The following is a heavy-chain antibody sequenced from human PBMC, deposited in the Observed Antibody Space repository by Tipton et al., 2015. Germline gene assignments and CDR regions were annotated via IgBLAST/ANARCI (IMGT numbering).Heavy chain of an antibody. J-gene: IGHJ4*02. CDR3: ARVESTGWYCDY. CDR2: VYYTGRT. V-gene: IGHV4-59*01. Sequence: TLSLTCTVSGSSFTPYYWSWIRQPPGKGLEWIGYVYYTGRTNYKPSLKSRVSISLDTSQSQFSLELTPVTAADTAMYYCARVESTGWYCDYWGQGTLVTVPS. CDR1: GSSFTPYY. D-gene: IGHD6-19*01.